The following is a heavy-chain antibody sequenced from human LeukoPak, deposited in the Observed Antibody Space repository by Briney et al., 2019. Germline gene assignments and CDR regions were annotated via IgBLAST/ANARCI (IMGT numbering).Heavy chain of an antibody. Sequence: PGGSLRLSCAASGLTFSSHWMHWVRQAPGKGLVWVSRITNDGSSTTYADSVKGRFTTSRDNAKNSLYLEMNSLRAEDTAVYYCARDRGTGGAFDIWGQGTKVTVSS. D-gene: IGHD3-10*01. CDR2: ITNDGSST. CDR3: ARDRGTGGAFDI. V-gene: IGHV3-74*01. CDR1: GLTFSSHW. J-gene: IGHJ3*02.